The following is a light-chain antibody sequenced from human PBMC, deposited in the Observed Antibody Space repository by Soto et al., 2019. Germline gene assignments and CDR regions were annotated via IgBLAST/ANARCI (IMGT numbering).Light chain of an antibody. J-gene: IGKJ1*01. CDR1: QSVSSN. CDR2: AAS. CDR3: QQYNNWPL. Sequence: EIVMTQSPAALSVSPGERATLSCRASQSVSSNLAWYQQKPGQAPRLLIYAASTRATGIPARFSGSGSGTEFTLTISSLQSEYFAVYYCQQYNNWPLFGQGTKVDI. V-gene: IGKV3-15*01.